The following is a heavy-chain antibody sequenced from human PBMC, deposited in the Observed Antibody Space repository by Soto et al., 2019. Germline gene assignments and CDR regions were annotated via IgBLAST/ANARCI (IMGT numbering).Heavy chain of an antibody. CDR3: AVDDQWLVLH. Sequence: EVQLLESGGGLGQPGESLRLSCAASGFTFSNYAMSWVRQAPGKGPEWVSSISGADGSTYYADSVKGRFTISRDDSKNTLYLRLDSLRADDTAVYYCAVDDQWLVLHWGQGTLVTVSS. J-gene: IGHJ4*02. CDR2: ISGADGST. D-gene: IGHD6-19*01. V-gene: IGHV3-23*01. CDR1: GFTFSNYA.